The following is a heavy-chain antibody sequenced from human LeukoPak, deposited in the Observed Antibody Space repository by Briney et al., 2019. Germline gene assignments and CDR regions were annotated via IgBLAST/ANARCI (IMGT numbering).Heavy chain of an antibody. V-gene: IGHV3-33*01. CDR2: ILNDGSNQ. CDR1: GFTFSSYG. Sequence: GGPLRLSCEASGFTFSSYGMHWVRQAPDKGLQWVALILNDGSNQYYADSVKGRFTISRDNSRNTLYLQMNSLRAEDTAAYYCVRDGPATDNEFDYWGQGTRVTVSS. J-gene: IGHJ4*02. CDR3: VRDGPATDNEFDY. D-gene: IGHD1-1*01.